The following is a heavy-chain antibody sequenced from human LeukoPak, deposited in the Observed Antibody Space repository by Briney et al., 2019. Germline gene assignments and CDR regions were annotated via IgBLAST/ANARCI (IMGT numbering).Heavy chain of an antibody. CDR1: GFTFSSYA. CDR2: ISYDGSNK. CDR3: ATDPYYYGSGSYYNKSGWFDP. D-gene: IGHD3-10*01. J-gene: IGHJ5*02. Sequence: GRSLRLSCAASGFTFSSYAMHWVRQAPGKGLEWVAVISYDGSNKYYADSVKGRFTISRDNSKNTLYLQMNSLRAEDTAVYYCATDPYYYGSGSYYNKSGWFDPWGQGTLVTVSS. V-gene: IGHV3-30*04.